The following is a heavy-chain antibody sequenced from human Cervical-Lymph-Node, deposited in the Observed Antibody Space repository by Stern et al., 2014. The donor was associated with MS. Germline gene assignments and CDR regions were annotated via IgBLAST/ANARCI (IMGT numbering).Heavy chain of an antibody. D-gene: IGHD6-6*01. CDR2: IYAGSIT. V-gene: IGHV3-66*01. CDR3: TREMAARRFDP. Sequence: EVQLEESGGGLAQPGGSLGLSCAASGLTVSSNYMTWVRQAPGKGLEGVSLIYAGSITHYADSVKGRFTISRDNSENILYLQMNSLRVEDTAVYYCTREMAARRFDPWGQGTLVIVSS. CDR1: GLTVSSNY. J-gene: IGHJ5*02.